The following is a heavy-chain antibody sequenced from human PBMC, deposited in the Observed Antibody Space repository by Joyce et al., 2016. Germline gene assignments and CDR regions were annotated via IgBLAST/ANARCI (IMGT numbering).Heavy chain of an antibody. CDR2: ISGSGGST. CDR1: GFTFISYA. J-gene: IGHJ4*02. CDR3: AKDRGYSYALEVDF. D-gene: IGHD5-18*01. V-gene: IGHV3-23*01. Sequence: GSLRLSCAASGFTFISYAMGWVRQALGKGLEWVFAISGSGGSTYRADSVKGRFTISKDNSKNTLYLQMNSLRAEDTAVYYCAKDRGYSYALEVDFWGQGTLVTVSS.